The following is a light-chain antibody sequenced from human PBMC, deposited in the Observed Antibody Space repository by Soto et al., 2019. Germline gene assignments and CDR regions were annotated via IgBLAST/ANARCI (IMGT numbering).Light chain of an antibody. Sequence: DIVLTQSPGTLSLSPVGGATRSCSTSYMISIDYLSWYHQRPGQAPRLLIYGASSRATGVPDRFSGSGSGTDFTLTITGVGPEDFAVYYRQQYDFGGGTKVDIK. CDR3: QQYD. V-gene: IGKV3-20*01. CDR1: YMISIDY. J-gene: IGKJ4*01. CDR2: GAS.